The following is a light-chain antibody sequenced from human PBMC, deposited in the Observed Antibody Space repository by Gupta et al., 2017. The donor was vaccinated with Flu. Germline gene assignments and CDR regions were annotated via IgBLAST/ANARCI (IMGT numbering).Light chain of an antibody. CDR2: EVS. Sequence: SITISCTGTSSDVGGYNYVSWYQQHPGKAPKLMIYEVSNRPSGVSNRFSGSKSGNTASLTISGLQAEDEADYYCSSYTSSSTLVCGGGTKLTVL. J-gene: IGLJ2*01. V-gene: IGLV2-14*01. CDR3: SSYTSSSTLV. CDR1: SSDVGGYNY.